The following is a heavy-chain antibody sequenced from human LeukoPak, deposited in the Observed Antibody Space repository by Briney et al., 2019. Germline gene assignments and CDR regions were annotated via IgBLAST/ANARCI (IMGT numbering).Heavy chain of an antibody. CDR1: GGSISSYY. V-gene: IGHV4-59*01. J-gene: IGHJ6*03. CDR2: IYYSGST. D-gene: IGHD5-18*01. CDR3: ARTTEGGYTYGYFYYYYMDV. Sequence: PSETLSLTCTVSGGSISSYYWSWIRQPPGKGLGWIGYIYYSGSTNYNPSLKSRVTISVDTSKNQFSLKLTSVTAEDKAVYYCARTTEGGYTYGYFYYYYMDVWGKGTTVTISS.